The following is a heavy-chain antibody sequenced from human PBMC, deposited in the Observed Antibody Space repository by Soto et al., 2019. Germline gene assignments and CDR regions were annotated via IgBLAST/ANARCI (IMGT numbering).Heavy chain of an antibody. Sequence: QVQLVQSGAEVKKPGSSVKVSCKASGGTFSSYTISWVRQAPGQGLECMGRIIPILGIANYTQKFQGRVTITADKSTSTAYMELSSLRSEDTAVYYCARDAGDTSGTTDYCDHWGQGTLVTVSS. CDR3: ARDAGDTSGTTDYCDH. CDR1: GGTFSSYT. CDR2: IIPILGIA. D-gene: IGHD1-1*01. J-gene: IGHJ4*02. V-gene: IGHV1-69*08.